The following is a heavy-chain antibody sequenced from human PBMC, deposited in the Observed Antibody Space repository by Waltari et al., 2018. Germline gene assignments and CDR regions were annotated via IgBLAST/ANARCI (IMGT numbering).Heavy chain of an antibody. Sequence: VQLQESGPGLVKPSETLSLTCTVAGGSISTYYWRWIRQPAGKGLEWIGRLYATGSTNYNPALTSRVTMSVDTSKNHFSLKLSSVTAADTAVYYCARLPYNNIYFYYYMDVWGKGTTVTVSS. V-gene: IGHV4-4*07. CDR2: LYATGST. CDR3: ARLPYNNIYFYYYMDV. D-gene: IGHD3-10*01. CDR1: GGSISTYY. J-gene: IGHJ6*03.